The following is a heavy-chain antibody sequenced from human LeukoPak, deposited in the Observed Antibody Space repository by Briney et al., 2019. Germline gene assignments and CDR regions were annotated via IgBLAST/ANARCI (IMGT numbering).Heavy chain of an antibody. Sequence: GESLKTSCKGSGYRFADYWIAWVRQVPGQGLEWMGIIYPDDSDTRYSPSFPGQVTISADKSISTAYLQWSSLKASDTAMYYCARPVEMATSPFDYWGQGTLVTVSS. D-gene: IGHD5-24*01. CDR2: IYPDDSDT. J-gene: IGHJ4*02. CDR3: ARPVEMATSPFDY. V-gene: IGHV5-51*01. CDR1: GYRFADYW.